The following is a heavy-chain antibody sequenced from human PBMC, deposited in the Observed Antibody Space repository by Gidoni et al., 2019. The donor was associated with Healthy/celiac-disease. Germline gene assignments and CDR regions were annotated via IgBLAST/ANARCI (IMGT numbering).Heavy chain of an antibody. CDR3: ASIAAAGNLIDY. D-gene: IGHD6-13*01. CDR2: IYYSGST. V-gene: IGHV4-31*03. Sequence: QVQLQESGPGLVKPSQTLSLTCTVSGGSLSSGGYYWSWIRQHPGKGLEWIGYIYYSGSTYYNPSLKSRVTISVDTSKNQFSLKLSSVTAADTAVYYCASIAAAGNLIDYWGQGTLVTVSS. CDR1: GGSLSSGGYY. J-gene: IGHJ4*02.